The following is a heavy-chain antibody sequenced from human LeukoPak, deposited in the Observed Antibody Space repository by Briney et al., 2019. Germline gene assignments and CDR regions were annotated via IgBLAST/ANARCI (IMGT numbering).Heavy chain of an antibody. V-gene: IGHV1-3*01. CDR2: INAGNGNT. Sequence: ASVKVSCKASGYTFTSYAMHWVRQAPGQRLEWMGWINAGNGNTKYSQKFQGRVTITRDTSASTAYMELSSLRSEDTAVYYCASVQGYSYGYDYYYYYGMDVWGQGTTVTVSS. J-gene: IGHJ6*02. CDR1: GYTFTSYA. D-gene: IGHD5-18*01. CDR3: ASVQGYSYGYDYYYYYGMDV.